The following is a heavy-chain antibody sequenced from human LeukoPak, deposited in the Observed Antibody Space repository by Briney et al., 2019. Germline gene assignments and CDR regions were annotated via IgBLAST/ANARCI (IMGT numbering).Heavy chain of an antibody. V-gene: IGHV4-34*01. Sequence: SETLSLTCAVHGGSFSGHYWSWIRQPPGKGLEWIGEINHSGDTNYNPSLKSRVTISIDTSKNQFSLKLSSVTAADTAVYYCVRIDDYWGQGTLVTVSS. J-gene: IGHJ4*02. CDR2: INHSGDT. CDR1: GGSFSGHY. CDR3: VRIDDY. D-gene: IGHD2-15*01.